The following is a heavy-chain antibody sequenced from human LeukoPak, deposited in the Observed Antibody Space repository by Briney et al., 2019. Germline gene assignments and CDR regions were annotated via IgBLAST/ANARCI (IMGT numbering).Heavy chain of an antibody. Sequence: GASVKVSCKASGYTFTGYYMHWVRQAPGQGLEWMGWINPNSGGTNYAQKFQGRVTMTRDTSISTAYMELSRLRSDDTAVYYCARDRVRDGYNSGYDYWGQGTLVTVSS. V-gene: IGHV1-2*02. CDR1: GYTFTGYY. CDR2: INPNSGGT. D-gene: IGHD5-24*01. CDR3: ARDRVRDGYNSGYDY. J-gene: IGHJ4*02.